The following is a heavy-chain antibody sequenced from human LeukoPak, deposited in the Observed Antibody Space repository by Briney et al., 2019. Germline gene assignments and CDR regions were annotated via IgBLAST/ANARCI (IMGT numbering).Heavy chain of an antibody. V-gene: IGHV4-34*01. CDR1: GGSFSGYY. Sequence: SETLSLTCAVYGGSFSGYYWSWIRQPPGKGLEWIGEINHSGSTNYNPSLKSRVTISVDTSKNQFSLKLSSVTAADTAVYYCARLWFGESPNWFDPWGQGTLVTVSS. D-gene: IGHD3-10*01. CDR3: ARLWFGESPNWFDP. CDR2: INHSGST. J-gene: IGHJ5*02.